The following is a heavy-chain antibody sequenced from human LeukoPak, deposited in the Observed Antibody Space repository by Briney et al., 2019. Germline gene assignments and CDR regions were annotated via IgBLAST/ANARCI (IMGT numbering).Heavy chain of an antibody. Sequence: SETLSLTCTVSGGSISSYYWSWIRQPPGKGLEWIGYIYYSGSTNYNPSLKSRVTISVDTSKNLFSLKLSSVTAADAAVYYCARQATYYSDSSGYPVFDYWGQGTLVTVSS. CDR2: IYYSGST. V-gene: IGHV4-59*08. J-gene: IGHJ4*02. D-gene: IGHD3-22*01. CDR3: ARQATYYSDSSGYPVFDY. CDR1: GGSISSYY.